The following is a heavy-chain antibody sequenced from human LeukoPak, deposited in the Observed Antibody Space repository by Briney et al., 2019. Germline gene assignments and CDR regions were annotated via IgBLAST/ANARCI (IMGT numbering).Heavy chain of an antibody. CDR2: ISDSGGST. CDR1: GFTFSDYV. D-gene: IGHD3-10*01. CDR3: AKDSSMVRGDYDYFDY. J-gene: IGHJ4*02. V-gene: IGHV3-23*01. Sequence: GGSLRLSCAASGFTFSDYVIGWVRQAPGKGLEWVSGISDSGGSTYYADSVKGRFTISRDNSKNTLYLRMNSLRAEDTAVYYCAKDSSMVRGDYDYFDYWGQGTLVTVSS.